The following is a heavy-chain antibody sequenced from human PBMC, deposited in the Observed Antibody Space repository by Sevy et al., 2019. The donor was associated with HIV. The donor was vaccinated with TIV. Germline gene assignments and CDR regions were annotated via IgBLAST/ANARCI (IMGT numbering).Heavy chain of an antibody. CDR2: IYHTGNT. D-gene: IGHD4-17*01. CDR3: ARDGGTMTTPGSFDI. J-gene: IGHJ3*02. Sequence: LSLTCAVSGVSISSGAYSWNWIRQPPGKGLEWIGYIYHTGNTYYNPSLKSRITISLDRSKNQFSLRLSSVTAADTAVYFCARDGGTMTTPGSFDIWGQGTMVTVSS. V-gene: IGHV4-30-2*01. CDR1: GVSISSGAYS.